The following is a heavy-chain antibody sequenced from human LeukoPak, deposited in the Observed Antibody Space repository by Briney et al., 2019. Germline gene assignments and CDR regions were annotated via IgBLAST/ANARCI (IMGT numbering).Heavy chain of an antibody. Sequence: PSETLSLTRTVSGGSISSSSYYWSWIRQPPGKGLEWIGYIYYSGSTNYNPSLKSRVTISVDTSKNQFSLKLSSVTAADTAVYYCARHAYHDSSGYDYWGQGTLVTVSS. D-gene: IGHD3-22*01. J-gene: IGHJ4*02. CDR2: IYYSGST. CDR1: GGSISSSSYY. CDR3: ARHAYHDSSGYDY. V-gene: IGHV4-61*05.